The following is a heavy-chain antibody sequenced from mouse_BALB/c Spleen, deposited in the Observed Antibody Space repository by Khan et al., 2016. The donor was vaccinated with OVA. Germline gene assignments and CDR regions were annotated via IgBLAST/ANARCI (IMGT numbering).Heavy chain of an antibody. CDR3: ATSYFYGDYFDY. J-gene: IGHJ2*01. CDR1: GFTFNSYG. D-gene: IGHD1-1*01. Sequence: EVELVESGGGLVQPGGSRKLSCAASGFTFNSYGMHWVRPAPEKGLEWVAYISGDSNTIYYTDTVKGRFTISRDNPKKTLFLQMTSLMSEDTAMYYCATSYFYGDYFDYWGPGTTRTVS. CDR2: ISGDSNTI. V-gene: IGHV5-17*02.